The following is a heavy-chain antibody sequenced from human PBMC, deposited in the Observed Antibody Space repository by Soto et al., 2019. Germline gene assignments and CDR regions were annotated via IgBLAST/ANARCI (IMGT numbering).Heavy chain of an antibody. J-gene: IGHJ6*02. CDR3: ARGGIAAHPSFDGMDV. CDR1: GYTFIGFS. V-gene: IGHV1-2*02. CDR2: INPNSGGT. D-gene: IGHD6-13*01. Sequence: ASVKVSCKASGYTFIGFSMHWVRKAPGQGLELMGWINPNSGGTIYAQKIQGRVTMTRDTSISTAYMELSRLRSDDTAVYYCARGGIAAHPSFDGMDVWGQGTTGTVSS.